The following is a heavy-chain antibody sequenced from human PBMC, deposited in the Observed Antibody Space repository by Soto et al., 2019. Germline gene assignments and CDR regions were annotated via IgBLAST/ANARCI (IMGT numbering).Heavy chain of an antibody. CDR1: GFTFSSYA. D-gene: IGHD5-12*01. V-gene: IGHV3-23*01. J-gene: IGHJ3*02. CDR3: ASGDSGYDFGI. CDR2: ISGSGGST. Sequence: GGSLRLSCAASGFTFSSYAMSWVRQAPGKGLEWVSAISGSGGSTYYADSVKGRFTISRDNSKNTLYLQMNSLRAEDPAVYYCASGDSGYDFGIWGQGTMVTVSS.